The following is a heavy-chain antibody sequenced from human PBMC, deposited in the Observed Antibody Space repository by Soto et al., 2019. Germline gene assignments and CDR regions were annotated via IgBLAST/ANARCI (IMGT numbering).Heavy chain of an antibody. D-gene: IGHD3-16*02. V-gene: IGHV3-15*01. Sequence: GGSLRLSCAASGFTFSNAWMSWVRQAPGKGLEWVGRIKSKTDGGTTDYAAPVKGRFTISRDDSKNTLYLQWSSLKASDTAKYYCARLGITFGGVIPDGAFDFWGQGTLVTVSS. J-gene: IGHJ4*02. CDR1: GFTFSNAW. CDR2: IKSKTDGGTT. CDR3: ARLGITFGGVIPDGAFDF.